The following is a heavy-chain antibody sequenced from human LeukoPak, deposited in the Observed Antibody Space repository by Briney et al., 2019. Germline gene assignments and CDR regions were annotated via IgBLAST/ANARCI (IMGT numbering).Heavy chain of an antibody. J-gene: IGHJ6*02. Sequence: GGSLRLSCAASGFTFSSYAMSWVRQAPGKGLEWVSAISGSGGSTYYADSLKGRFTISRDNSKNTLYLQMNSLRAEDTAVYYCAKAGDRQERYFDWLDGMDVWGQGTTVTVSS. CDR3: AKAGDRQERYFDWLDGMDV. D-gene: IGHD3-9*01. CDR1: GFTFSSYA. V-gene: IGHV3-23*01. CDR2: ISGSGGST.